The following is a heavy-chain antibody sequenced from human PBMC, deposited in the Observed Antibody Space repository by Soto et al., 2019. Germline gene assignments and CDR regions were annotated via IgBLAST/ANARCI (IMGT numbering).Heavy chain of an antibody. J-gene: IGHJ5*02. CDR2: IDPSDSYT. V-gene: IGHV5-10-1*01. CDR1: GYSFTSYW. Sequence: GESLKISCKGSGYSFTSYWISWVRQMPGKGLEWMGRIDPSDSYTNYSPSFQGHVTISADKSISTAYLQWSSLKASDTAMYYCARQEYYDSSGYYYVRNNWFDPWGQGTLVTVSS. CDR3: ARQEYYDSSGYYYVRNNWFDP. D-gene: IGHD3-22*01.